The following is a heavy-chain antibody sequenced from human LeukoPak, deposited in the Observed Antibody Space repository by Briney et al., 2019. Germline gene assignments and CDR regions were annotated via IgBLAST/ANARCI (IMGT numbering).Heavy chain of an antibody. CDR1: GYTFTGYY. CDR2: INPNSGGT. J-gene: IGHJ5*02. V-gene: IGHV1-2*02. D-gene: IGHD6-19*01. CDR3: ARDTGPVAGTGNWFDP. Sequence: ASVKVSCKASGYTFTGYYMHWVRQAPGQGLEWMGWINPNSGGTNYAQKFQGRVTMTRDTSISTAYMELSRLRSDDTAVYYCARDTGPVAGTGNWFDPWGRGTLVTVSS.